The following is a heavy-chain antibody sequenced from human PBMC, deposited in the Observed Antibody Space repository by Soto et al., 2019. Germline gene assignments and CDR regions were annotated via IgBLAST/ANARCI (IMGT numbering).Heavy chain of an antibody. D-gene: IGHD1-1*01. CDR3: ARDLWVEPELYYYGMDV. CDR2: IFYSGTT. CDR1: GDSISSADYY. V-gene: IGHV4-30-4*01. Sequence: QVQLQESGPGLVRPSQTLSLTCTVSGDSISSADYYLSWIRQTPGKGLEWIGHIFYSGTTYYNQSLKSRLTISVDTSKNHFSLRLTSVTAADTAVYYCARDLWVEPELYYYGMDVWGQGTTVTVSS. J-gene: IGHJ6*02.